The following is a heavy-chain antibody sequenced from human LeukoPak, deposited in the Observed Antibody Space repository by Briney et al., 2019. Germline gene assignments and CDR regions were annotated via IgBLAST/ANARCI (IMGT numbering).Heavy chain of an antibody. J-gene: IGHJ4*02. CDR2: IYYSGST. D-gene: IGHD3-10*01. CDR3: ARATPYYYGSGSYYNYFDY. CDR1: GGSISSYY. V-gene: IGHV4-59*12. Sequence: SETLSLTCTVSGGSISSYYWSWIRQPPGKGLEWIGYIYYSGSTNYNPSLKSRVTISVDRSKNQLSLKLSSVTAADTAVYYIARATPYYYGSGSYYNYFDYWGQGTLVTVSS.